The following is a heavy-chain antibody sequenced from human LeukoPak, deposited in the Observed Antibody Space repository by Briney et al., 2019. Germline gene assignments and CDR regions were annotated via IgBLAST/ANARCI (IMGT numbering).Heavy chain of an antibody. J-gene: IGHJ6*03. Sequence: GGSLRLSCAASRFSFSVEAMSWVRQAPGKGLEWVSAISGSGSSIYYADSVKGRFTISRDNSKNTLYLQMNSLRAEDTAVYYCARDMGYDFWSGYYYYMDVWGKGTTVTVSS. CDR1: RFSFSVEA. CDR2: ISGSGSSI. CDR3: ARDMGYDFWSGYYYYMDV. D-gene: IGHD3-3*01. V-gene: IGHV3-23*01.